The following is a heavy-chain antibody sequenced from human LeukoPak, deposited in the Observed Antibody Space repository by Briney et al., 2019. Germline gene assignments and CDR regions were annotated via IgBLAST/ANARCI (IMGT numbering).Heavy chain of an antibody. CDR1: GGSISSYF. CDR2: IYYSGST. V-gene: IGHV4-59*08. D-gene: IGHD1-26*01. CDR3: ARRSPGGAADY. J-gene: IGHJ4*02. Sequence: SETLSLTCTVSGGSISSYFWSWIRQPPGNGLEWIGYIYYSGSTNYNPSLKSRVTMSVDTSKNQFSLKLSSVTAADTAVYYCARRSPGGAADYWGQGTRVTVSS.